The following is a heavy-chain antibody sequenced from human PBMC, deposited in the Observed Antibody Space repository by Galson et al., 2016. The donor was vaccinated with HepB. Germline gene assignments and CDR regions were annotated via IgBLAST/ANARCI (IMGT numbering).Heavy chain of an antibody. D-gene: IGHD3-10*01. Sequence: SLRLSCAASGFSFSSFWMSWVGQGAGKGLEWVAFIKQDVSEKYYVDSVKGRFTISRDNAKKSLYLQMNSLRAEDTAVYYCSRVNYYGSGRQQNFDYWGQGTLVTVSS. CDR1: GFSFSSFW. CDR3: SRVNYYGSGRQQNFDY. V-gene: IGHV3-7*04. CDR2: IKQDVSEK. J-gene: IGHJ4*02.